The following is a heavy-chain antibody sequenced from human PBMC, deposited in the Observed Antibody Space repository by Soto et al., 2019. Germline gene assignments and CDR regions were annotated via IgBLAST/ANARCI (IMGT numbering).Heavy chain of an antibody. V-gene: IGHV3-15*07. CDR1: GFTFSNAW. D-gene: IGHD3-10*01. CDR3: TPRRITMVRGVRYYYGMDV. J-gene: IGHJ6*02. CDR2: IKSKTDGGTT. Sequence: PGGSLRLSCAASGFTFSNAWMNWVRQAPGKGLEWVGRIKSKTDGGTTDYAAPVKGRFTISRDDSKNTLYLQMNSLKTEDTAVYYCTPRRITMVRGVRYYYGMDVWGQGTTVTVSS.